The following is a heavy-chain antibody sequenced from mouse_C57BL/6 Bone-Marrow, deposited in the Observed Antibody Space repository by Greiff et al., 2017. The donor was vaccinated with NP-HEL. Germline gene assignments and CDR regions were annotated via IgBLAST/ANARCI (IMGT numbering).Heavy chain of an antibody. V-gene: IGHV1-18*01. Sequence: VQLQQSGPELVKPGASVKIPCKASGYTFTDYNMDWVKQSHGKSLEWIGDINPNNGGTIYHQKFKGKATLTVDKSSSPAYMELRSLTSEDTAVYYCARWSYYYGSSPAWFAYWGQGTLVTVSA. CDR1: GYTFTDYN. D-gene: IGHD1-1*01. CDR2: INPNNGGT. CDR3: ARWSYYYGSSPAWFAY. J-gene: IGHJ3*01.